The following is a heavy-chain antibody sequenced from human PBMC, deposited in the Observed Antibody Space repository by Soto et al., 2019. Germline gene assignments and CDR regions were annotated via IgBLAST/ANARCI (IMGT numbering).Heavy chain of an antibody. Sequence: GGSLRLSCAASGFTFSSYWMSWVRQAPGKGLEWVANIKQDGSEKYYVDSVKGRFTISRDNAKNSLYLQMNSLRAEDTAVYYCARVHRSFAGYDAFDIWGQGTMVTVSS. V-gene: IGHV3-7*01. CDR2: IKQDGSEK. D-gene: IGHD2-2*03. CDR3: ARVHRSFAGYDAFDI. J-gene: IGHJ3*02. CDR1: GFTFSSYW.